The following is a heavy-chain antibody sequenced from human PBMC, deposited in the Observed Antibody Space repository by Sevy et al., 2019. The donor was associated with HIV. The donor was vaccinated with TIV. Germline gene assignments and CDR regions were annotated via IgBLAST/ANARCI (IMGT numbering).Heavy chain of an antibody. Sequence: GGSLRLSCAASGFTFSSYAMHWVRQAPRKGLEYVSAISSNGGSTYYANSVKGRFTISRDNSKNTLYLQMGSLRAEDMALYYCARGPSYYYYYMDVWGKGTTVTVSS. V-gene: IGHV3-64*01. CDR3: ARGPSYYYYYMDV. CDR2: ISSNGGST. CDR1: GFTFSSYA. J-gene: IGHJ6*03.